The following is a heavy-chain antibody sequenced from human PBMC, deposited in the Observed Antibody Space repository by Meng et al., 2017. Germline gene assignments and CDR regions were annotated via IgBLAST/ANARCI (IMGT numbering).Heavy chain of an antibody. J-gene: IGHJ4*02. CDR2: TYYRSKWYN. CDR3: ARGTGQTGHFDY. Sequence: QAQLTPSGTGLVKPPQTLPRTCAISGDSVSSNSAAWNWIRQPPSRGLEWLGMTYYRSKWYNDYAVSVKSRITINPDTSKNQFSLQLNSVPTEDTAVYYCARGTGQTGHFDYWGQGTLVTSPQ. CDR1: GDSVSSNSAA. V-gene: IGHV6-1*02. D-gene: IGHD3-9*01.